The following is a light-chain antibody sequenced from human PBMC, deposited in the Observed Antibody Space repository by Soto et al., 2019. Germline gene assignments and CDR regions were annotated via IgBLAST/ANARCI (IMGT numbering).Light chain of an antibody. Sequence: MRKSAATLSASMGDRVTISCRASQRIGSRLAWYQQKPGEAPRLLISDASNLENGVPPRFSGSGSGTDFTLTISSLQPEDFATYYCQQSYSTPTWTFGQGTIVDIK. CDR2: DAS. J-gene: IGKJ1*01. CDR1: QRIGSR. V-gene: IGKV1-39*01. CDR3: QQSYSTPTWT.